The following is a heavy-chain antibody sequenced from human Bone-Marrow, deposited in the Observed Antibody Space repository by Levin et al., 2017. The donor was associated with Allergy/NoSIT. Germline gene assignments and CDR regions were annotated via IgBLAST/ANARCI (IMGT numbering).Heavy chain of an antibody. CDR2: INPTGGRT. J-gene: IGHJ4*02. D-gene: IGHD3-10*01. Sequence: GASVKVSCRTSGYSFDDFYMHWVRQAPGQGLEWMGNINPTGGRTIYAQKFQGRVSMTRDTSTTTFYMELSSLKSEDTAVYYCARGLGSGSYYVWGQGTLVTVSS. V-gene: IGHV1-46*02. CDR3: ARGLGSGSYYV. CDR1: GYSFDDFY.